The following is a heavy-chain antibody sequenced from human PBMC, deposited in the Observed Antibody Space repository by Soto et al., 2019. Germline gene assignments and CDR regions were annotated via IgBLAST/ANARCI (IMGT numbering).Heavy chain of an antibody. V-gene: IGHV4-30-4*01. CDR3: ARDRRCTSCTPGHYYYDMDV. CDR1: GGSISSGDCY. CDR2: IYYSGTT. D-gene: IGHD2-2*01. J-gene: IGHJ6*02. Sequence: SETLSLTCTVSGGSISSGDCYWSWIRQPPGKGLEWIGYIYYSGTTYYDPSLKSRVTISLDTSKNQFSLKLTSVTASDTAVYYCARDRRCTSCTPGHYYYDMDVWGLGTTVTVSS.